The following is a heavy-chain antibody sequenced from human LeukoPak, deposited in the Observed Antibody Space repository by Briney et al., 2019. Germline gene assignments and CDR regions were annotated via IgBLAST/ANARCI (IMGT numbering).Heavy chain of an antibody. CDR2: INQGESMI. CDR3: AKLLRDVTIYDF. CDR1: GFRFSRYW. V-gene: IGHV3-7*01. Sequence: GGSLRFSGGASGFRFSRYWRSGVRKAPGKGLGWVASINQGESMIWYVDSVKGRFTISRDNANNLLFLQMNYMRVEDTAVYYCAKLLRDVTIYDFWGHGDLVTVSS. J-gene: IGHJ4*03. D-gene: IGHD5-24*01.